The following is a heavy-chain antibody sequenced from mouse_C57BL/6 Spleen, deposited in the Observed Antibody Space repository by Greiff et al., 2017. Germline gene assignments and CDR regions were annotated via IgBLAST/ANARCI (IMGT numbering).Heavy chain of an antibody. D-gene: IGHD1-1*02. CDR2: INPNNGGT. J-gene: IGHJ4*01. Sequence: VQLQQSGPELVKPGASVKISCKASGYTFTDYYMNWVKQSHGKSLEWIGDINPNNGGTSYNQKFKGKATLTVDKSSSTAYMELRSLTSEDSAVYYCAGYGLYAMDYWGQGTSVTVSS. CDR1: GYTFTDYY. CDR3: AGYGLYAMDY. V-gene: IGHV1-26*01.